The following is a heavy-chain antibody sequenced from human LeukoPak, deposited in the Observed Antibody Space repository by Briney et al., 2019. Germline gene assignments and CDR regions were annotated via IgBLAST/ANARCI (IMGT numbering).Heavy chain of an antibody. CDR3: AKGINGYFDC. Sequence: GGSLRLSCAASGFTFNNYPMSWVRQAPGKGLEWVSSINPSGGNTYYADSVKGRFTISRDNSKNTLYLQMNSLRAEDTALYYCAKGINGYFDCWGQGTLVTVSS. D-gene: IGHD2-8*01. V-gene: IGHV3-23*01. CDR2: INPSGGNT. J-gene: IGHJ4*02. CDR1: GFTFNNYP.